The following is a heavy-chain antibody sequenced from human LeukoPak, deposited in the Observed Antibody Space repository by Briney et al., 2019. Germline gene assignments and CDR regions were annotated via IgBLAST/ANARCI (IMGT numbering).Heavy chain of an antibody. CDR2: ISSSGSTI. V-gene: IGHV3-48*03. J-gene: IGHJ4*02. CDR3: ARGSSTGDY. CDR1: GFTFSSYE. Sequence: GGSLRLSCAASGFTFSSYEMNWVRQAPGKGLEWVSYISSSGSTIYYADSVKGRFTTSRDNAKNSLYLQMNSLRAEDTAVYYCARGSSTGDYWGQGTLVTVSS. D-gene: IGHD4-17*01.